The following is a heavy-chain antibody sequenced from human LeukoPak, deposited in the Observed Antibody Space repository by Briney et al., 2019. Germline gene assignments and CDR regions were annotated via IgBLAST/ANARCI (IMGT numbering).Heavy chain of an antibody. J-gene: IGHJ4*01. CDR1: GYTFTGCY. CDR2: INPNSGGT. CDR3: ARDGNYDSSGHFDY. D-gene: IGHD3-22*01. V-gene: IGHV1-2*02. Sequence: ASVKVSCKASGYTFTGCYMHWVRQAPGQGLEWMGWINPNSGGTNYAQKFQGRVTMTRDTSISTAYMELSRLRSDDTAVYYCARDGNYDSSGHFDYWAHGTLVTVSS.